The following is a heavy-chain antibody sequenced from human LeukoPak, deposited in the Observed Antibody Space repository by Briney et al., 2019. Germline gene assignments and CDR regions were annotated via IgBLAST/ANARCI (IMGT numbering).Heavy chain of an antibody. V-gene: IGHV3-23*01. Sequence: TGGSLRLSCAASGFTFSSYAMSCVRDAPGRGVEWVSGVSNSGGSTYYADSVKGRFTISRDNSKNTLYVQMNSLRAEDTAVYYCAKADRTIVVVMVDYWGQGTLVTVSS. CDR2: VSNSGGST. D-gene: IGHD3-22*01. J-gene: IGHJ4*02. CDR3: AKADRTIVVVMVDY. CDR1: GFTFSSYA.